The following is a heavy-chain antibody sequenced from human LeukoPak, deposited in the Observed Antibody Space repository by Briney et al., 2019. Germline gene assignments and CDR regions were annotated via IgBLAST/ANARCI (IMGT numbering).Heavy chain of an antibody. V-gene: IGHV3-48*01. CDR2: ISSSSSTI. J-gene: IGHJ4*02. CDR1: GFTFSIYS. D-gene: IGHD6-13*01. Sequence: GGSLRLSCAASGFTFSIYSMNWVRQAPGKGLEWVSYISSSSSTIYYADSVKGRFTISRDNAKNSLYLQMNSLRAEDTAVYYCARRGVIAAAGTIGWGQGTLVTVSS. CDR3: ARRGVIAAAGTIG.